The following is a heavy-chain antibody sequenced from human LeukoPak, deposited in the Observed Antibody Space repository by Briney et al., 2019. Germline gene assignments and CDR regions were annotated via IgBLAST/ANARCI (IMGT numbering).Heavy chain of an antibody. CDR1: GYSFTSYW. J-gene: IGHJ4*02. CDR2: IYPGDSDT. V-gene: IGHV5-51*01. D-gene: IGHD5-24*01. Sequence: GESLKISCKGSGYSFTSYWIGWVRQMPGNGLEWMGIIYPGDSDTRYSPSFQGQVTISADKSISTAYLQWSSLKASDTAMYYCASQMATPWGYFDYWGQGTLVTVSS. CDR3: ASQMATPWGYFDY.